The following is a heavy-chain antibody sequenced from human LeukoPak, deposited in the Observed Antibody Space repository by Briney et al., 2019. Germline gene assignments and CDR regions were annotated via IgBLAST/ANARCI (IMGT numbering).Heavy chain of an antibody. V-gene: IGHV4-34*01. CDR1: GGSFSGYY. CDR3: ARDSVLRFLGHYYYYGMDV. J-gene: IGHJ6*02. CDR2: INHSGST. Sequence: SETLSLTCAVYGGSFSGYYWSWIRQPPGKGLEWIGEINHSGSTNYNPSLKSRVTISVDTSKNQFSLKLSSVTAADTAVYYCARDSVLRFLGHYYYYGMDVWGQGTRSPSP. D-gene: IGHD3-3*01.